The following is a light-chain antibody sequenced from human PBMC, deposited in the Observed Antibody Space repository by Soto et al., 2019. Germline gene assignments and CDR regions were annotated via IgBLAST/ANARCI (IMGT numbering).Light chain of an antibody. J-gene: IGKJ1*01. CDR2: AAS. CDR3: QKYNSAPWT. CDR1: QGISNY. V-gene: IGKV1-27*01. Sequence: IQITQPPSSLSASVGDRVTITCRASQGISNYLAWYQQKPGKVPKLLIYAASTLQSGVPSRFSGSGSGTDFPLTISSLQPEDVASYYCQKYNSAPWTFGQGTKVDIK.